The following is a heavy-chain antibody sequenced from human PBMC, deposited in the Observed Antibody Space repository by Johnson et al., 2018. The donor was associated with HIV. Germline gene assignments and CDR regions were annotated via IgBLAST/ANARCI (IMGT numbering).Heavy chain of an antibody. CDR3: AKDSMGFNWNQFEGHDAFDI. V-gene: IGHV3-33*06. CDR1: GFTFSSYG. J-gene: IGHJ3*02. D-gene: IGHD1-20*01. Sequence: VYLVESGRGVVQPGRSLRLSCAASGFTFSSYGMHWVRQAAGKGLAWVAVIWYDGSNQYYADSVKGRFTISRDNSKNTLYLQMNSLRAEDTAVYYCAKDSMGFNWNQFEGHDAFDIWGQGTMVTVSS. CDR2: IWYDGSNQ.